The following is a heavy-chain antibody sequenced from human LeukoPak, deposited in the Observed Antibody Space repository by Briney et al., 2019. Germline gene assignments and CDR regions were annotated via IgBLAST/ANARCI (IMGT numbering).Heavy chain of an antibody. D-gene: IGHD4-17*01. CDR3: ARDGYGDYGVLDY. Sequence: PGGSLRLSCAASGFTFSSYSMNWVRQAPGKGLEWVSSISSSSSYIYYADSVKGRFTISRDNAKNSLYLQMNSLRAEDTAVYYCARDGYGDYGVLDYWGQGTLVTVSS. J-gene: IGHJ4*02. CDR2: ISSSSSYI. CDR1: GFTFSSYS. V-gene: IGHV3-21*01.